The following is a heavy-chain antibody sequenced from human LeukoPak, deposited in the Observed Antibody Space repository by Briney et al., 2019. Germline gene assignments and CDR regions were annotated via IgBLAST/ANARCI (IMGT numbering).Heavy chain of an antibody. J-gene: IGHJ4*02. CDR1: RRTHSDSY. CDR3: ARAEADYDFWSGYYTGIHYFHY. Sequence: SDTQSLTLDIYRRTHSDSYCRWIRTPPGPAPESHRETNYHLNTNYNPSLKSLVTIAVDTSKNQFSLKLSSVTAADTAVYYCARAEADYDFWSGYYTGIHYFHYWGQGTLVTISS. D-gene: IGHD3-3*01. CDR2: TNYHLNT. V-gene: IGHV4-34*01.